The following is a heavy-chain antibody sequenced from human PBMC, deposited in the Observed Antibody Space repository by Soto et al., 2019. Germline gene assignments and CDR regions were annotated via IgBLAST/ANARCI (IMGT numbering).Heavy chain of an antibody. V-gene: IGHV3-7*05. J-gene: IGHJ4*02. CDR2: IKQDGSEK. CDR3: ATYCSSNSCRSY. CDR1: GFTFSSYY. Sequence: GGSLRLSCAASGFTFSSYYMSWVRQAPGKGLEWVANIKQDGSEKYYVDSVKGRFTISRDNGKNSLYLQMNSLRVEDTAVYYCATYCSSNSCRSYWGQGTLVTVSS. D-gene: IGHD2-2*01.